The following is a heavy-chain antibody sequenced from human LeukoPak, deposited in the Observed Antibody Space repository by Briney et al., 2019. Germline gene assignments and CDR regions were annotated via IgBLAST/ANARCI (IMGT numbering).Heavy chain of an antibody. D-gene: IGHD6-13*01. CDR3: ARGRRAAAGENAFDY. Sequence: ASVKVSCKASGYTFTGYYMHWVRQAPGQGLEWMGWINPNSGGTNYAQKFQGRVTMTRDTSISTAYMELSRLRSDDTAVYYCARGRRAAAGENAFDYWGQGTLVTVSS. J-gene: IGHJ4*02. CDR1: GYTFTGYY. V-gene: IGHV1-2*02. CDR2: INPNSGGT.